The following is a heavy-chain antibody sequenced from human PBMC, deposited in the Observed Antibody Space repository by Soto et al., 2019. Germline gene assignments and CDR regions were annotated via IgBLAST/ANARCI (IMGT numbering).Heavy chain of an antibody. J-gene: IGHJ6*02. CDR1: GATLDSFINYG. Sequence: ASVKVSCKASGATLDSFINYGITWVRQAPGQGLEWLGGIIPVFGAANHAQKFQGRVTISADESTRTVNMELSSLRSEDTAVYYCARGYCISTSCYYSYYYGMDVWGQGTTVTVSS. D-gene: IGHD2-2*01. CDR3: ARGYCISTSCYYSYYYGMDV. CDR2: IIPVFGAA. V-gene: IGHV1-69*13.